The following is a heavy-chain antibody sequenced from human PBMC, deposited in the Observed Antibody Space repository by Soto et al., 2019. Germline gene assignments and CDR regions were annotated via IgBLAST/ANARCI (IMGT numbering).Heavy chain of an antibody. D-gene: IGHD2-8*01. J-gene: IGHJ5*02. CDR3: ARIYCTTTTCDSWFDP. Sequence: GESLKISCTGFGYTFTTFWISWVRQMPGKGLEWLGRVDPRDSYVTYNPSFEGHVTISADKSISTAYLQWGSLKASDTAMYFCARIYCTTTTCDSWFDPWGQGTLVTVSS. CDR1: GYTFTTFW. CDR2: VDPRDSYV. V-gene: IGHV5-10-1*01.